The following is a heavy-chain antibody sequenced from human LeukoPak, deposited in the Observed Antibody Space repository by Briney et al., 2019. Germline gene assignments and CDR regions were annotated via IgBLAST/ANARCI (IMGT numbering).Heavy chain of an antibody. V-gene: IGHV3-21*01. CDR2: ISSSSSYI. D-gene: IGHD3-3*01. CDR1: GFTFSSYS. J-gene: IGHJ4*02. Sequence: PGGSLRLSCAASGFTFSSYSMNWVRQAPGKGLEWVSSISSSSSYIYYADSVKGRFTISRDNAKNSLYLQMDSLRAEDTAVYYCAGSITIFGVVKSGPLDYWGQGTLVTVSS. CDR3: AGSITIFGVVKSGPLDY.